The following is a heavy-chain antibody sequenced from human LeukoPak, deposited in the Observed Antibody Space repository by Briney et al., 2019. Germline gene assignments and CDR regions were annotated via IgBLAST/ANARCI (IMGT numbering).Heavy chain of an antibody. Sequence: SGPALVKPTQTLTLTCTFSGFSLSTSGMCVSWIPPPPGKALEWLARIDWDDDKYYSTSLKTRLTISKDTSKNQVVLTMTNMDPVDTATYYCARIPLGTATSDYWGQGTLVTVSS. J-gene: IGHJ4*02. CDR2: IDWDDDK. D-gene: IGHD2-8*02. CDR1: GFSLSTSGMC. CDR3: ARIPLGTATSDY. V-gene: IGHV2-70*11.